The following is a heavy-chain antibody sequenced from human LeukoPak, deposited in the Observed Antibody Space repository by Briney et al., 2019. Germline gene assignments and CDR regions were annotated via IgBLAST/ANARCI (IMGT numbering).Heavy chain of an antibody. J-gene: IGHJ4*02. V-gene: IGHV3-30-3*01. D-gene: IGHD2-21*01. Sequence: GGSLRLSCAASGFTFSSYAMHWVRQAPGKGLEWVAVISYDGSNKYYADSVKGRFTISRDNSKNTLYLQMNSLRAEDTAVYYCAREMVVIAPFDYWGQGTLVTVSS. CDR1: GFTFSSYA. CDR2: ISYDGSNK. CDR3: AREMVVIAPFDY.